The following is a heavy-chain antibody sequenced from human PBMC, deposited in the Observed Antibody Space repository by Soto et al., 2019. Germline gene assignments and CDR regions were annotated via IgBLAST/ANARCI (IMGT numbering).Heavy chain of an antibody. CDR3: ARAGGNSEYYFDY. Sequence: QLQLQESGSGLVKPSQTMSLTCAVSGGSISRVGYSWSWIRQPPGKGLEWIGYIYYSGSTYYNPSLKSRVAISVDRAMNQFSLKLSSVTAADTAVYCCARAGGNSEYYFDYWGQGTLVTVSS. CDR1: GGSISRVGYS. J-gene: IGHJ4*02. D-gene: IGHD2-21*02. V-gene: IGHV4-30-2*01. CDR2: IYYSGST.